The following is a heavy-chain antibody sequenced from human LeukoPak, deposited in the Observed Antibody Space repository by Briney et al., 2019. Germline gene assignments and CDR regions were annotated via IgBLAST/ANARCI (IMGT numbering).Heavy chain of an antibody. D-gene: IGHD6-13*01. J-gene: IGHJ4*02. CDR1: GFTFSSYG. CDR2: IWYDGSNK. V-gene: IGHV3-33*01. CDR3: ARDQEAAPLDY. Sequence: GGSLRLSCAASGFTFSSYGMHWVRQAPGKGLEWVAVIWYDGSNKYYADSVKGRFTISRGNSKNTLYLQMNSLRAEDTAVYYCARDQEAAPLDYWGQGTLVTVSS.